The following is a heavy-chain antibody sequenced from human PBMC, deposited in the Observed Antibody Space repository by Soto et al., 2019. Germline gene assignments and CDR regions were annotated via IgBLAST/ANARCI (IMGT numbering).Heavy chain of an antibody. CDR2: ISSSSSYI. CDR3: ARDLFPFRRNGMDV. CDR1: GFTFSSYS. J-gene: IGHJ6*02. Sequence: EVQLVESGGGLVKPGGSLRLSCAASGFTFSSYSMNWVRQAPGKGLEWVSSISSSSSYIYYADSVKGRFTISRDNAKNSLYLQMNSLRAEDTAVYYCARDLFPFRRNGMDVWGQGTTVTVSS. D-gene: IGHD2-21*01. V-gene: IGHV3-21*01.